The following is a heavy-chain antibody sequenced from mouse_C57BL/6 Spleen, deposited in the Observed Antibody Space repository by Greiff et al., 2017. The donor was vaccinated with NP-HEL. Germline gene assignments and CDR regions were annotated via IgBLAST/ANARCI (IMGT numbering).Heavy chain of an antibody. CDR2: IHPNSGST. J-gene: IGHJ1*03. V-gene: IGHV1-64*01. Sequence: VQLQQPGAELVKPGASVKLSCKASGYTFTSSWMHWVKQRPGQGLEWIGMIHPNSGSTNYNEKFKSKATLTVDKSSSTAYMQLSSLASEDSAVYCCATYDYGGYWYFDVWGTGTTVTVAS. D-gene: IGHD2-4*01. CDR1: GYTFTSSW. CDR3: ATYDYGGYWYFDV.